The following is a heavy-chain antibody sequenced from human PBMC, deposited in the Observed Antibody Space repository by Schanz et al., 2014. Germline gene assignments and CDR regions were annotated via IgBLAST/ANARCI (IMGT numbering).Heavy chain of an antibody. V-gene: IGHV4-39*01. CDR2: IYYSGNT. J-gene: IGHJ4*02. CDR1: GASISSTTYY. CDR3: ARHHDFWSGPDGRYLDL. D-gene: IGHD3-3*01. Sequence: QLQLQESGPGLVKPSETLSLTCSVSGASISSTTYYWGWVRQPPGKGLEWIGNIYYSGNTYYNPPPEGRFTVSIDRARNQFSRTLTSVTAADTAVYYCARHHDFWSGPDGRYLDLWGQGTLVTVSS.